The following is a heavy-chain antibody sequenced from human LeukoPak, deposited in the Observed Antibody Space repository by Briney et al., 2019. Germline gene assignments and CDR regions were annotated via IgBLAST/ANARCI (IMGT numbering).Heavy chain of an antibody. Sequence: PGGSLRLSCAASGFTFSSYGMHWVRQAPGKGLEWVAVISYDGSNKYYADSVKGRFTISRDNSKNTLYLQMNSLRAEDTAVYYCEKFGQHLIDYWGQGTLVTVSS. V-gene: IGHV3-30*18. D-gene: IGHD3-16*01. J-gene: IGHJ4*02. CDR1: GFTFSSYG. CDR3: EKFGQHLIDY. CDR2: ISYDGSNK.